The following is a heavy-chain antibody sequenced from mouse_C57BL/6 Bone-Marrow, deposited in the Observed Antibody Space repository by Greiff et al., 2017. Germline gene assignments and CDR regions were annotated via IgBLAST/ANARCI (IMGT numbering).Heavy chain of an antibody. CDR2: FHPYNDDP. D-gene: IGHD1-3*01. Sequence: VQLQASGAELVKPGASVKMSCKASGYTFTTYPIEWMKQNHGKSLEWIGNFHPYNDDPKYNEKFKGKATLTVEKSSSTVSLELSLLTSDAAAFYCATMSDNNFAWFAYWGQGTLVTVSA. J-gene: IGHJ3*01. CDR1: GYTFTTYP. V-gene: IGHV1-47*01. CDR3: TMSDNNFAWFAY.